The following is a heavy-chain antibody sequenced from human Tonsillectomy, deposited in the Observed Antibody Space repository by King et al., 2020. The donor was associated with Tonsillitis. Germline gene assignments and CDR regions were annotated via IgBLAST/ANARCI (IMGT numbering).Heavy chain of an antibody. CDR1: GFIFTNYG. CDR3: AKDTWELLPDY. J-gene: IGHJ4*02. V-gene: IGHV3-30*18. Sequence: VQLVESGGGVVQPGRSLRLSCAASGFIFTNYGMHWVLQAPGKGLEWVAVISYDGINKYYADSVKGRFTISRDNSKNTLHLQMNSLRAEDTAVYYCAKDTWELLPDYWGQGTLVTVSS. D-gene: IGHD1-26*01. CDR2: ISYDGINK.